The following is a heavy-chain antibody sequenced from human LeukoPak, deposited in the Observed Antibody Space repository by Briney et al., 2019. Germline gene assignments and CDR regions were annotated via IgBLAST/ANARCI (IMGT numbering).Heavy chain of an antibody. D-gene: IGHD6-13*01. CDR2: VSSSSRYI. V-gene: IGHV3-21*01. J-gene: IGHJ4*02. Sequence: GGSLRLSCAASGFTFSSYAIDWVRQAPGKGLEGVSSVSSSSRYIYYADSMKGRFTISRDNAKNSLYLQMNSLRAEDTAVYYCATEQLAASGTVLDYWGQGTLVTVSS. CDR1: GFTFSSYA. CDR3: ATEQLAASGTVLDY.